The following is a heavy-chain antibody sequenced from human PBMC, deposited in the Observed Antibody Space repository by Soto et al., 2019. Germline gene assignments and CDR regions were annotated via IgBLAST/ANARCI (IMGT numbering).Heavy chain of an antibody. CDR3: ARDPTLYCSGGSCYQDYFDY. V-gene: IGHV1-18*01. CDR1: GYTFTSHG. Sequence: QVQLVQSGAEVKKPGASVKVSCKASGYTFTSHGITWVRQAPRQGLEWMGWISAYIGNTKYAEKLQGRVTMTTDTSTSTAYMELRSLRSDDTAVYYCARDPTLYCSGGSCYQDYFDYWGQGTLVTVSS. J-gene: IGHJ4*02. D-gene: IGHD2-15*01. CDR2: ISAYIGNT.